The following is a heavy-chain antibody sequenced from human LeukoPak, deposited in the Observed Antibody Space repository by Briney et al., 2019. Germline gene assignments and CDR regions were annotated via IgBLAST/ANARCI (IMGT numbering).Heavy chain of an antibody. CDR3: LATAY. J-gene: IGHJ4*02. CDR1: GFTFRTNA. Sequence: PGGSLRLSCAASGFTFRTNAMSWVRQAPGKGLEWVSGIGGDSRAHYADSVEGRFTISRDTSKNTLYLQMNNLRAEDTAVYYCLATAYWGQGTLVTVSS. CDR2: IGGDSRA. V-gene: IGHV3-23*01. D-gene: IGHD2-15*01.